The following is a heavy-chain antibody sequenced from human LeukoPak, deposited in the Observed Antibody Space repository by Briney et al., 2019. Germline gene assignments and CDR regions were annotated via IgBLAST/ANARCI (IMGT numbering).Heavy chain of an antibody. CDR3: ARSEESWEDYGFDY. V-gene: IGHV4-59*08. J-gene: IGHJ4*02. Sequence: SETLSLTCTVSGGSISSYYWSWIRQPPGKGLEWIGYIYYSGSTNYNPSLKSRVTISVDTSKNQFSLKLSSVTAADTAVYYCARSEESWEDYGFDYWGQGTLVTVSS. CDR1: GGSISSYY. CDR2: IYYSGST. D-gene: IGHD4-17*01.